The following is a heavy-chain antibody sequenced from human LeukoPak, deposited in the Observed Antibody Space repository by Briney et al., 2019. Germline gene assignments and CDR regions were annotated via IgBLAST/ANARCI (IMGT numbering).Heavy chain of an antibody. J-gene: IGHJ4*02. CDR3: AKGPPTVTTYYFDY. CDR1: GFTFSSYG. V-gene: IGHV3-30*02. D-gene: IGHD4-17*01. Sequence: GGSLRLSCAASGFTFSSYGMYWVRQAPGKGLEWVAFIRYDGSNKYYADSVKGRFTISRDNSKNTLYLQMNSLRAEDTAVYYCAKGPPTVTTYYFDYWGQGTLVTVSS. CDR2: IRYDGSNK.